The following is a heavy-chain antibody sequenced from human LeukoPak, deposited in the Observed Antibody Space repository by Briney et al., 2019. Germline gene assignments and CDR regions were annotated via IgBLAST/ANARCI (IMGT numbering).Heavy chain of an antibody. Sequence: SETLSLTCTVSGGSISSYYWSWIRQPPGKGLEWIGYIYYSGSTNYNPSLKSRVTISVDTSKNQFSLKLSSVTAADTAVYYCARLVVGATYDYFDYWGQGTLVTVSS. D-gene: IGHD1-26*01. CDR3: ARLVVGATYDYFDY. CDR2: IYYSGST. J-gene: IGHJ4*02. CDR1: GGSISSYY. V-gene: IGHV4-59*08.